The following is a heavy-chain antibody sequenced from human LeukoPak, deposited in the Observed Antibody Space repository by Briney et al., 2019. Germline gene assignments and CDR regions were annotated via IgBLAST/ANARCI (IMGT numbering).Heavy chain of an antibody. J-gene: IGHJ4*02. CDR1: GGSFSGYY. V-gene: IGHV4-34*01. D-gene: IGHD1-14*01. CDR3: ARGRRDRYKSGYFDY. CDR2: INHSGST. Sequence: PSGTLSLTCAVYGGSFSGYYWSWIRQPPGKGLEWIGEINHSGSTNYNPSLKSRVTISVDTSKNQFSLKLSSVTAADTAVYYCARGRRDRYKSGYFDYWGQGTLVTVSS.